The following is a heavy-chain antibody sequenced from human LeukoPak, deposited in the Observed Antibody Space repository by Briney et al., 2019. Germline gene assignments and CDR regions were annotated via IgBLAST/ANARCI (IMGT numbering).Heavy chain of an antibody. CDR2: MNPNSGNT. CDR3: ARDIAVAHYYFDY. V-gene: IGHV1-8*01. Sequence: ASVKVSCKASGYTFTSYDINWVRQATGQGLEWMGWMNPNSGNTGYAQKFQGRVTMTRNTSISTAYMELSSLRSEDTAVYYCARDIAVAHYYFDYWGQGTLVTVSS. D-gene: IGHD6-19*01. J-gene: IGHJ4*02. CDR1: GYTFTSYD.